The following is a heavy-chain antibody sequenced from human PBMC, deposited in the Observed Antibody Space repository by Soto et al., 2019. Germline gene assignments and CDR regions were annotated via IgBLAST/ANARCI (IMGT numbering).Heavy chain of an antibody. CDR1: ESTVSRDW. V-gene: IGHV3-7*04. D-gene: IGHD1-26*01. J-gene: IGHJ4*02. CDR3: SGGVGDAF. Sequence: EVHLVESGGGLVQTGGSLRLSCAIFESTVSRDWMNWVRQAPGKGLEWVAHINQDGSEKYYVDSVKGRFTISRDNAKKSLYLQMNSLSPAAPVMYYCSGGVGDAFWGQGTLVTVSS. CDR2: INQDGSEK.